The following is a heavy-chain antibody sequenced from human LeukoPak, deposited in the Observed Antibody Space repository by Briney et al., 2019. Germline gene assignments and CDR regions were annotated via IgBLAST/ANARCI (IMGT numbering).Heavy chain of an antibody. Sequence: PGGSLRLSCAASGFTFSSYGMHWVRQAPGKGLEWVAVIWYDGSNKYYADSVKGRFTISRDNSKNTLYLQMNSLRAEDTAVYYCARGVRTHSSGWPGFNYYYYYGMDVWGQGTTVTVSS. CDR1: GFTFSSYG. CDR2: IWYDGSNK. D-gene: IGHD6-19*01. J-gene: IGHJ6*02. V-gene: IGHV3-33*01. CDR3: ARGVRTHSSGWPGFNYYYYYGMDV.